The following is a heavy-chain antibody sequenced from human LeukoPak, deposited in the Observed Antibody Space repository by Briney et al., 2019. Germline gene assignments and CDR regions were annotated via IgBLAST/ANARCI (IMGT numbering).Heavy chain of an antibody. V-gene: IGHV5-51*01. D-gene: IGHD3-22*01. CDR2: IYPGDSDT. CDR1: GYSFTTYW. CDR3: ARLKTSQYYYDSSGYPLEYFDY. Sequence: GESLKISCKGSGYSFTTYWIGWVRQMPGKGLEWMGIIYPGDSDTRYSPSFQGQVTISADKSISTAYLQWSSLKASDTAMYYCARLKTSQYYYDSSGYPLEYFDYWGQGTLVTVSS. J-gene: IGHJ4*02.